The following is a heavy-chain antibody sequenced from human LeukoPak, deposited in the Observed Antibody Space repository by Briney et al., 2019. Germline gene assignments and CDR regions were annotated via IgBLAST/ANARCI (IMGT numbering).Heavy chain of an antibody. CDR1: GYSFTSYW. CDR2: IDPSDSYT. V-gene: IGHV5-10-1*01. CDR3: ARIERVVPAAMFDY. J-gene: IGHJ4*02. D-gene: IGHD2-2*01. Sequence: GESLEISRKGSGYSFTSYWINWVRQMPGKGLGWMGRIDPSDSYTNYSPSFQGHVTISADKSISTAYLQWSSLKASDTAMYDCARIERVVPAAMFDYWGQGTLVTVSS.